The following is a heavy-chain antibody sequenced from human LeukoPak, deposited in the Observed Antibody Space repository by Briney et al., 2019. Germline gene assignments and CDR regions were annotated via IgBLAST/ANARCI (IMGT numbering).Heavy chain of an antibody. D-gene: IGHD2-2*01. Sequence: GGSLRLSCAASGFIVSSDYMSWVRQSPGRGLEWVSVIYGGGSTYYADSVKGRFTISRDNSKNTLYLQMDSLRAEDTAVYYCARALGYCSSTSCYDNWFDPWGQGTLVTVSS. CDR1: GFIVSSDY. CDR3: ARALGYCSSTSCYDNWFDP. V-gene: IGHV3-53*01. J-gene: IGHJ5*02. CDR2: IYGGGST.